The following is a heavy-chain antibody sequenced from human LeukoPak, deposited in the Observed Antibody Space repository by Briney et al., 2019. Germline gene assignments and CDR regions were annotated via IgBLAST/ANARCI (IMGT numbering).Heavy chain of an antibody. V-gene: IGHV1-18*01. D-gene: IGHD4-23*01. CDR3: ARDSLAGGNAFPDY. CDR1: GYSFASYG. CDR2: ISAYNGHT. J-gene: IGHJ4*02. Sequence: ASVKVSCKASGYSFASYGICWVRHAPGRGLEWLGWISAYNGHTNYGQILQGRVTMTRDTSTNTTYLELRSLRSDDTAVYYCARDSLAGGNAFPDYWGQGTLVTVS.